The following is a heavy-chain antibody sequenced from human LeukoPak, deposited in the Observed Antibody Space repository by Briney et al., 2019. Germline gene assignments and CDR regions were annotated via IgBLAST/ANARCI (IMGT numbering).Heavy chain of an antibody. D-gene: IGHD2-2*02. V-gene: IGHV1-69*04. CDR1: GGTFSSYA. J-gene: IGHJ3*02. CDR2: IIPILGIA. CDR3: ARGIGVAVIHAFGI. Sequence: GASVKVSCKASGGTFSSYAISWARQAPGQGLEWMGRIIPILGIANYAQKFQGRVTITADKSTSTAYMELSSLRSEDTAVYYCARGIGVAVIHAFGIWGQGTMVTVSS.